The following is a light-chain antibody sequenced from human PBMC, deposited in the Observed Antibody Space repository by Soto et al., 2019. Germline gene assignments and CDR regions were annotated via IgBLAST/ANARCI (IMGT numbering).Light chain of an antibody. J-gene: IGLJ1*01. Sequence: QSALTQPPSASGAPGQRVTISCSGSTSNIGANFVYWYQQLPGTAPKLLIYGNSNRPSGVPDRFSGSKSGTSASLAITGLQAEDEADYYCQSYDSSLSVLYVFGTGTKVTVL. V-gene: IGLV1-40*01. CDR1: TSNIGANF. CDR2: GNS. CDR3: QSYDSSLSVLYV.